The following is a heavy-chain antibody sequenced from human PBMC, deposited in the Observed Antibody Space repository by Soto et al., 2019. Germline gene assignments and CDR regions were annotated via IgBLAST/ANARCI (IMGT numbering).Heavy chain of an antibody. V-gene: IGHV4-59*01. CDR3: AHYRPDSSGWYGGHDAFDI. CDR1: GGSISSYY. CDR2: IYYSGST. J-gene: IGHJ3*02. Sequence: QVQLQESGPGLVKPSETLSLTCTVSGGSISSYYWCWIRQPPGKGLEWIGYIYYSGSTNYNPSLKSRVTISVDTSKNQFSLKLSSVTAADSAVYYCAHYRPDSSGWYGGHDAFDIWGQGTMVTVSS. D-gene: IGHD6-19*01.